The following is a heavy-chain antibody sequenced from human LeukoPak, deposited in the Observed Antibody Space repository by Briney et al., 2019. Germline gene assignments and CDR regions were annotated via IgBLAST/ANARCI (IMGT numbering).Heavy chain of an antibody. D-gene: IGHD2-2*01. CDR2: ISSGGSTI. V-gene: IGHV3-48*01. J-gene: IGHJ6*02. CDR3: VRDDTGTYQSDYGMDV. Sequence: GGSLRLSCAAFGFTFSSYSMNRVRQAPGKGLEWVSYISSGGSTIYYADSVKGRFTISRDNAKNSLFLQMNGLRAEDTAVYHCVRDDTGTYQSDYGMDVWGQGTTVTVSS. CDR1: GFTFSSYS.